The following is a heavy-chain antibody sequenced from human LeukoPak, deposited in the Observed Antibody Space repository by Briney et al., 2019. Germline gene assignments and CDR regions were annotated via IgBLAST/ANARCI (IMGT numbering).Heavy chain of an antibody. D-gene: IGHD2-2*03. J-gene: IGHJ5*02. Sequence: GGSLRLSCAASGFTFSTYEMNWVRQAPGKGLEWASYISTSGSTIYYADSVKGRFTISRDNAKNSLYLQMNSLRAEDTAIYYCARGTGYCLDPWGQGTLVTVSS. V-gene: IGHV3-48*03. CDR1: GFTFSTYE. CDR3: ARGTGYCLDP. CDR2: ISTSGSTI.